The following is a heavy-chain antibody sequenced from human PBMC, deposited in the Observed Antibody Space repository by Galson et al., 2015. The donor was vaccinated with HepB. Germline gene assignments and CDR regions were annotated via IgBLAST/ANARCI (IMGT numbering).Heavy chain of an antibody. CDR3: ATRVRGVIIGDY. D-gene: IGHD3-10*01. V-gene: IGHV3-30*03. J-gene: IGHJ4*02. CDR2: ISYDGSNK. CDR1: GFTFSSYG. Sequence: SLRLSCAASGFTFSSYGMHWVRQAPGKGLEWVAVISYDGSNKYYADSVKGRFTISRDNSKNTLYLQMNSLRAEDTAVYYCATRVRGVIIGDYWGQGTLVTVSS.